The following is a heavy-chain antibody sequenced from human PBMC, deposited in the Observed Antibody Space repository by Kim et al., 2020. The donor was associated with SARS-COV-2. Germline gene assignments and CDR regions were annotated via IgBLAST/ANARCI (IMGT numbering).Heavy chain of an antibody. J-gene: IGHJ6*02. V-gene: IGHV3-30*04. CDR2: ISYDGSNK. CDR1: GFTFSSYA. D-gene: IGHD2-2*01. CDR3: AREVGIVVVPAGMDV. Sequence: GGSLRLSCAASGFTFSSYAMHWVRQAPGKGLEWVAVISYDGSNKYYADSVKGRFTISRDNSKNTLYLQMNSLRAEDTAVYYCAREVGIVVVPAGMDVWG.